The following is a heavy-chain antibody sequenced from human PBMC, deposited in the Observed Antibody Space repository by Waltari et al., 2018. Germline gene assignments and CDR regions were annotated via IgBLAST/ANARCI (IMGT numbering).Heavy chain of an antibody. V-gene: IGHV4-39*01. CDR1: GGSISSSSYY. CDR3: ASQGSEGYSYGTLDY. Sequence: QLQLQESGPGLVKPSETLSLTCTVPGGSISSSSYYWGWIRQPPGKGLEWIGSIYYSGSTYYNPSLKSRVTISVDTSKNQFSLKLSSVTAADTAVYYCASQGSEGYSYGTLDYWGQGTLVTVSS. D-gene: IGHD5-18*01. CDR2: IYYSGST. J-gene: IGHJ4*02.